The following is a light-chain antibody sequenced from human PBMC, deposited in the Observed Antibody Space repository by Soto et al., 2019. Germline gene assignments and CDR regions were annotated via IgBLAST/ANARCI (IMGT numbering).Light chain of an antibody. CDR3: AAWDDSLNSRV. V-gene: IGLV1-44*01. CDR2: SNN. J-gene: IGLJ2*01. CDR1: SSNIGSYT. Sequence: QSVLTQPPSASGTPGQRVTISCSASSSNIGSYTVNWYQQLPGTAPKLLIYSNNQRPSGVPDRFSGSKSSTAASLAISGLQSEDEADYYCAAWDDSLNSRVFGGGTKLTVL.